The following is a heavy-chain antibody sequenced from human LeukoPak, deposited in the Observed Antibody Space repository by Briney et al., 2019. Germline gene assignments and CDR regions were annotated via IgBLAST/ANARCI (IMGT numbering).Heavy chain of an antibody. CDR2: IYYSGST. Sequence: SETLSLTCAVYGGSFSGYYWSWIRQPPGKGLEWIANIYYSGSTYYNPSLKSRLTISVDTSKNQFSLKLSSVTAADTAVYYCARVVVPGWFDPWGQGNLVTVSS. D-gene: IGHD2-15*01. CDR1: GGSFSGYY. V-gene: IGHV4-34*01. J-gene: IGHJ5*02. CDR3: ARVVVPGWFDP.